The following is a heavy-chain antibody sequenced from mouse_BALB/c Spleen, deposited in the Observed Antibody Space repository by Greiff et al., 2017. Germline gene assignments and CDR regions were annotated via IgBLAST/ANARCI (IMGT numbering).Heavy chain of an antibody. CDR2: ISSGSSTI. J-gene: IGHJ1*01. Sequence: VQLKESGGGLVQPGGSRKLSCAASGFTFSSFGMHWVRQAPEKGLEWVAYISSGSSTIYYADTVKGRFTISRDNPKNTLFLQMTSLRSEDTAMYYCAREATVPWYFDVWGAGTTVTVSS. CDR3: AREATVPWYFDV. V-gene: IGHV5-17*02. D-gene: IGHD1-1*01. CDR1: GFTFSSFG.